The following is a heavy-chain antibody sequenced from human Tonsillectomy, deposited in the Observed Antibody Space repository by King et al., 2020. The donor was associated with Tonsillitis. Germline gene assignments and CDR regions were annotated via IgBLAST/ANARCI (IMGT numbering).Heavy chain of an antibody. J-gene: IGHJ5*02. Sequence: VQLVESGGGLVQPGGSLRLSCAVSGFTINSFAMSWVRQAPGKGLEWVSSINRDSGNEFYTASVWGRFAISRDISNNMLYLQMSNLRADDTALYYCAKDHQSSGSPCFDAWGRGTLVTGSS. CDR2: INRDSGNE. CDR1: GFTINSFA. V-gene: IGHV3-23*03. CDR3: AKDHQSSGSPCFDA. D-gene: IGHD6-19*01.